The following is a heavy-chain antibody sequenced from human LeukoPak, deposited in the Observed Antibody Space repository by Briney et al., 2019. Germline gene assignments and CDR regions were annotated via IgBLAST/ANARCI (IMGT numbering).Heavy chain of an antibody. J-gene: IGHJ5*02. CDR3: ARVALGSYNWFDP. D-gene: IGHD3-10*01. Sequence: GGSLRLSCAASGFTFSSYWMSWVRQAPGKGLVWVSRINTDGSRTTYADSVKGRFTISRDNAKNTVYLQMNRLRAEDTAVYYCARVALGSYNWFDPWGQGTLVTVSS. CDR1: GFTFSSYW. CDR2: INTDGSRT. V-gene: IGHV3-74*01.